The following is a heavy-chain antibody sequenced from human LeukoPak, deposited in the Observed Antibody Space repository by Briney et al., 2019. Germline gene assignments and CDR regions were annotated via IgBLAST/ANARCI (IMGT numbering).Heavy chain of an antibody. CDR2: IKQDGSEK. D-gene: IGHD3-22*01. CDR3: ARDYYDSSGYRDLYYMDV. CDR1: GFTVSSYW. Sequence: PGGSLRLSCAASGFTVSSYWMSWVRQAPGKGLEWVANIKQDGSEKYYVDSVKGRFTISRDNAKNSLYLQMNSLRAEDTAVYYCARDYYDSSGYRDLYYMDVWGKGTTVTVSS. J-gene: IGHJ6*03. V-gene: IGHV3-7*01.